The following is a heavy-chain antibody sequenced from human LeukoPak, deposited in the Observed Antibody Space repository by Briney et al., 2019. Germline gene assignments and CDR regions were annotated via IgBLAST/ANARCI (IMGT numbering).Heavy chain of an antibody. CDR2: LKQEGSEK. J-gene: IGHJ4*02. V-gene: IGHV3-7*01. CDR3: AREEYGDYDYYFDY. CDR1: GFPFSSYW. Sequence: PGGSLRLSRAPSGFPFSSYWMSWFRRAPGRGREGVANLKQEGSEKYYVDSVKGRFTISRDNAKNSLYLQMNSLRAEDTAVYYCAREEYGDYDYYFDYWGQGTLVTVSS. D-gene: IGHD4-17*01.